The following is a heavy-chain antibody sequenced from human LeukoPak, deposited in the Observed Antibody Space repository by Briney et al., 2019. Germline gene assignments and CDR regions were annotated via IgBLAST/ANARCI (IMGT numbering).Heavy chain of an antibody. D-gene: IGHD1-26*01. J-gene: IGHJ4*02. CDR1: GYTFTSYG. CDR3: ARDLSGSYCPYFDY. V-gene: IGHV1-18*01. Sequence: GASVKVSCKASGYTFTSYGISWVRQAPGQGLEWMGWISAYNGNTNYAQKLQGRVTMTTATSTAYMELRSLRSDDTAVYYCARDLSGSYCPYFDYWGQGTLVTVSS. CDR2: ISAYNGNT.